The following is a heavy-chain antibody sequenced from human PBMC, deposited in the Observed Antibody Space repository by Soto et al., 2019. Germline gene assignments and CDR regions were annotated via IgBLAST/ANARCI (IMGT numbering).Heavy chain of an antibody. CDR1: GYAFTTYG. Sequence: QVHLVQSGAEVKKPGASVKVSCKGSGYAFTTYGITWVRRAPGQGLEWMGWISAHNGNTNYAQKRQGRVTVTSDTSTSTAYMELRSLRSDDTAVYYCARGRYGDYWGQGALVTVSS. V-gene: IGHV1-18*01. J-gene: IGHJ4*02. CDR2: ISAHNGNT. CDR3: ARGRYGDY. D-gene: IGHD1-1*01.